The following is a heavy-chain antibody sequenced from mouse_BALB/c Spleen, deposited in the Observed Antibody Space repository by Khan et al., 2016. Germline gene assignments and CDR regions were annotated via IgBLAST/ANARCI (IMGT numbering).Heavy chain of an antibody. CDR1: GFNIKDTY. Sequence: VQLQQSGAELVKPGASVKLSCTASGFNIKDTYMHWVKQRPEQGLEWIGRIDPANGNTKYDPKFQGKATITADTSSNTAYLQLSSLTSEDTAVYYWARSPYDDAGGFAYWGQGTLVTVSA. CDR2: IDPANGNT. CDR3: ARSPYDDAGGFAY. D-gene: IGHD2-4*01. J-gene: IGHJ3*01. V-gene: IGHV14-3*02.